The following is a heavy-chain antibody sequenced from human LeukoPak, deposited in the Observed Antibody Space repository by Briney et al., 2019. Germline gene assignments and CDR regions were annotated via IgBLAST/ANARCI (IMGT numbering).Heavy chain of an antibody. CDR1: GGSFSSYY. CDR2: SYCSGST. J-gene: IGHJ3*02. D-gene: IGHD1-26*01. Sequence: SETLSLTCTVSGGSFSSYYWSWIRQPPGKGLEWIGCSYCSGSTSNNPSLKSRVTISVDTDKTQFALKLCSVSAEDTAVYYYATDGQYMIVGAFDIWGQGTMVTVSS. V-gene: IGHV4-59*01. CDR3: ATDGQYMIVGAFDI.